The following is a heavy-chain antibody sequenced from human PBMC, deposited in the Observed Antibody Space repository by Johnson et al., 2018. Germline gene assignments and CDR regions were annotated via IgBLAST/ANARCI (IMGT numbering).Heavy chain of an antibody. CDR1: GFTFSSYG. J-gene: IGHJ3*02. V-gene: IGHV3-33*08. Sequence: QVQLVESGGGVVQPGRSLRLSCAASGFTFSSYGMHWVRQAPGKGLEWVAVIWYDGSNKYYADSVKGRFTISRDNSKNTLYLQMNSLRVEDPAGYYWGRDLMVYAMKAFDIWGQGTMVTVSS. D-gene: IGHD2-8*01. CDR3: GRDLMVYAMKAFDI. CDR2: IWYDGSNK.